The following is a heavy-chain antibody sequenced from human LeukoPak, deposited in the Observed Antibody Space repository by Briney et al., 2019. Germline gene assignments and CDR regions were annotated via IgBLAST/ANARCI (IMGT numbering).Heavy chain of an antibody. CDR2: INESGTT. V-gene: IGHV4-34*01. CDR3: ARGLYSGSAGNGICYMDV. Sequence: SETLSLTFALSVGPFRGYDWSWIRQSPGKGLEWIGEINESGTTNYNPSLKSRVTISVDTSKNQFSLKLTSVNAADTAVYYCARGLYSGSAGNGICYMDVWGNGTTVTVS. D-gene: IGHD2-8*01. J-gene: IGHJ6*03. CDR1: VGPFRGYD.